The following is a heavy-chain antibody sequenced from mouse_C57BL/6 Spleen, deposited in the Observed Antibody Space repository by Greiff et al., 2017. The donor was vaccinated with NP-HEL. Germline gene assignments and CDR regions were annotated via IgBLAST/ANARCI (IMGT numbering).Heavy chain of an antibody. CDR3: TTDSSGYEFAY. V-gene: IGHV14-2*01. J-gene: IGHJ3*01. Sequence: VQLQQSGAELVKPGASVKLSCTASGFNIKDYYMHWVKQRTEQGLEWIGRIDPEDGETKYASKFQGKATITADTSSNTAYLQLSSLTSEDTAVYYCTTDSSGYEFAYWGQGTLVTVSA. CDR1: GFNIKDYY. D-gene: IGHD3-2*02. CDR2: IDPEDGET.